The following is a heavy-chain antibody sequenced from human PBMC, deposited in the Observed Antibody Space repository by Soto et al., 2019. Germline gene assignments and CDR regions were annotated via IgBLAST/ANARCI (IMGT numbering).Heavy chain of an antibody. CDR3: SRVDPGETSPFDH. D-gene: IGHD3-10*01. Sequence: GAAVKVSCKASGYIFPSYYIHWVRQAPGQGLEWMGWINPFDGSRMFAQSFQGRVTMTRDTSTGTVYMEVSSLRSEDTAVYYCSRVDPGETSPFDHWG. J-gene: IGHJ4*01. V-gene: IGHV1-46*03. CDR2: INPFDGSR. CDR1: GYIFPSYY.